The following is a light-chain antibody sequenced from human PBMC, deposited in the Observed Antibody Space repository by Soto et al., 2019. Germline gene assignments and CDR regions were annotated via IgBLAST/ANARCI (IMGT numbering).Light chain of an antibody. J-gene: IGLJ7*01. V-gene: IGLV4-69*01. CDR2: VNSGGSH. CDR3: QTWGTGSASVG. Sequence: QSVLTQSPSASASLGASVKLTCTLSSGHSNYAIAWHQQQPETGPRYFMKVNSGGSHIKGDGIPDRFSGSSSGAERYLFISSLQSEDEADYYCQTWGTGSASVGFGGGTQLTVL. CDR1: SGHSNYA.